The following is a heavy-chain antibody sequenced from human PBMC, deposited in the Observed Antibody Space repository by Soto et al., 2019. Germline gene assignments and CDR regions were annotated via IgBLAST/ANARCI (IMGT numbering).Heavy chain of an antibody. CDR2: ISAYNGNT. V-gene: IGHV1-18*01. J-gene: IGHJ5*02. D-gene: IGHD1-1*01. CDR3: ARKDWNDGWFDP. CDR1: GYTFTSYG. Sequence: ASVKVSCKASGYTFTSYGISWVRQAPGQGLEWMGWISAYNGNTNYAQKLQGRVTMTTDTSTSTAYMELRSLRSDDTAVYYCARKDWNDGWFDPWGQGILVTVSS.